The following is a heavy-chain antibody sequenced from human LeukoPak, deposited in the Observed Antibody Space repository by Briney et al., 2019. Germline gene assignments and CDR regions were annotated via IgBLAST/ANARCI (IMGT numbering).Heavy chain of an antibody. V-gene: IGHV3-23*01. CDR1: GFTFSDYY. CDR2: ISGRGGST. J-gene: IGHJ4*02. Sequence: GGSLRLSCAASGFTFSDYYMSWVRQAPGKGLEWVSAISGRGGSTYYADSVKGRFTISRDNSKNTLYLQMNSLRAEDTAVYYCANYPPLSWGQGTLVTVSS. D-gene: IGHD2-8*01. CDR3: ANYPPLS.